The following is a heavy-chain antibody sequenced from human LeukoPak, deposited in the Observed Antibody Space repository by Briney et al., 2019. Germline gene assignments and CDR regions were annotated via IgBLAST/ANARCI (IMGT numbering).Heavy chain of an antibody. CDR3: ARFLEWLPSDY. CDR1: GFTFSTYA. V-gene: IGHV3-23*01. D-gene: IGHD3-3*01. J-gene: IGHJ4*02. Sequence: PGGSLRLSCAASGFTFSTYAISWVRQAPGKGLEWVSGMSGTGVTPYYADSVKGRFTISRDNSKSTLYLQIYSLRADDTAVYYCARFLEWLPSDYWGQGTLVTVSS. CDR2: MSGTGVTP.